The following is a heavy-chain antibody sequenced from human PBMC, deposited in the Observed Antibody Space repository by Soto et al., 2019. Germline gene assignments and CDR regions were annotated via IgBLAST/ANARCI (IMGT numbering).Heavy chain of an antibody. J-gene: IGHJ5*02. CDR2: INPHGGST. CDR3: ARSSGGNFGIIIEGTNWFAP. CDR1: RDTFTSYY. V-gene: IGHV1-46*01. D-gene: IGHD1-26*01. Sequence: QLVQSGGEVKQPGASVKVSCKAPRDTFTSYYINWVRQAPGQGLEWMGVINPHGGSTAYAQKFKGRVTLTRDTSASTVYMEVSCQTSEDTAMYYCARSSGGNFGIIIEGTNWFAPWGQGTLVTVCS.